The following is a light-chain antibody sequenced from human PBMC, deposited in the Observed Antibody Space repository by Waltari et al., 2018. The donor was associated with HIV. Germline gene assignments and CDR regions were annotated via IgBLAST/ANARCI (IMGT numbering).Light chain of an antibody. CDR2: DDS. V-gene: IGLV3-21*04. Sequence: SYVLPQPPSVSVAPGTTARITCGGHNIGSNSVHWYQQNPGQAPVLVIYDDSDRPSGIPERFSGSNSGNTATLTISRVEAGDEADYYCQVWDSSSDRVFGGGTKLTVL. J-gene: IGLJ3*02. CDR1: NIGSNS. CDR3: QVWDSSSDRV.